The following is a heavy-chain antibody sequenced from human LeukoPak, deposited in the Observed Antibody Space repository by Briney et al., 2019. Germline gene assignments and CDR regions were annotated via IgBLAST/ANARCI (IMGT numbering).Heavy chain of an antibody. CDR2: ISGGGGST. CDR3: AADPRIGMDV. V-gene: IGHV3-23*01. Sequence: GGSLRLSCAASGFTFSSYAMSWVRQAPGKGLEWVSAISGGGGSTYNADPVKGRFTISRDNSKNTLYLQMNSLRAEDTAVYYCAADPRIGMDVWGQGTTVTVSS. CDR1: GFTFSSYA. J-gene: IGHJ6*02.